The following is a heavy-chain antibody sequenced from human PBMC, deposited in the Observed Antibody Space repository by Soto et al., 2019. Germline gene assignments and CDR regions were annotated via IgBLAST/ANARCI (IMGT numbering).Heavy chain of an antibody. CDR3: ARRMAVAGTTDYYFDY. CDR1: GGSISSDIFY. D-gene: IGHD6-19*01. Sequence: QLQMQESGPGLVKPSETLSLTCTVSGGSISSDIFYWGWIRQSPGKGLEWIGIIYYTGSTSYNPSLQSRVTISVDTSKNQFSLKLSSVTAADTSMYYCARRMAVAGTTDYYFDYWGQGTLVTVSS. CDR2: IYYTGST. V-gene: IGHV4-39*01. J-gene: IGHJ4*02.